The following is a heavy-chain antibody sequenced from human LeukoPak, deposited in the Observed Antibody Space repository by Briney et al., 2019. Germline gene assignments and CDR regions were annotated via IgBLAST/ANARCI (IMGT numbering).Heavy chain of an antibody. D-gene: IGHD3-10*01. V-gene: IGHV3-53*01. J-gene: IGHJ4*02. CDR3: ATNYYGSGTYYPYYFDY. Sequence: GGSLRLSCAASGLTVSNNYMSWVRQAPGKGLEWVSVIYSGGSTYYADSVKGRFTISRDNAKNSLSLQMNSLRDEDTAVYFCATNYYGSGTYYPYYFDYWGQGVLVTVSS. CDR2: IYSGGST. CDR1: GLTVSNNY.